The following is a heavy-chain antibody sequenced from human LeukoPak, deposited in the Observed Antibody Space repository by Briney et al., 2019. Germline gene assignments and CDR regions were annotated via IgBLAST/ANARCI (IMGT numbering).Heavy chain of an antibody. CDR3: AHRLSGWNYDYFDY. CDR2: ISGSGGST. Sequence: GASLRLSCAASGFTFSSYAMSWVRQAPGKGLEWVSAISGSGGSTYYADSVKGRFTISRDNSKNALYLQMNSLRAEDTAAYYCAHRLSGWNYDYFDYWGQGTLVTVSS. V-gene: IGHV3-23*01. D-gene: IGHD1-7*01. CDR1: GFTFSSYA. J-gene: IGHJ4*02.